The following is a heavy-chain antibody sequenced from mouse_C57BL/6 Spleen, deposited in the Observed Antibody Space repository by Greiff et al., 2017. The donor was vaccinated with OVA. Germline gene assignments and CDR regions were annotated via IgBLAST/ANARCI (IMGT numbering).Heavy chain of an antibody. CDR2: IHPNSGST. V-gene: IGHV1-64*01. D-gene: IGHD2-1*01. CDR1: GYTFTSYW. J-gene: IGHJ4*01. CDR3: AREVIYYGNYGSMDY. Sequence: QVQLQQPGAELVKPGASVKLSCKASGYTFTSYWMPWVKQRPGQGLEWIGMIHPNSGSTNYNEKFKSKATLTVDKSSSTAYMQLSSLTSEDAAVYYCAREVIYYGNYGSMDYWGQGTSVTVSS.